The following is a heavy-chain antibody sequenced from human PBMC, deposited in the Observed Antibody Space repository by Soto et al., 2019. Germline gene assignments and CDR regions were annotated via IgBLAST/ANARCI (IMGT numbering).Heavy chain of an antibody. Sequence: GVSLRISCAASGFTFSSYAMSLVRQAPGKGLEWVSAISGSGGSTYYADSVKGRFTISRDNSKNTLYLQMNSLRAEDTAVYYCAKQEGRWLQFPAFDYWGQGTLVTVSS. CDR2: ISGSGGST. V-gene: IGHV3-23*01. J-gene: IGHJ4*02. CDR3: AKQEGRWLQFPAFDY. D-gene: IGHD5-12*01. CDR1: GFTFSSYA.